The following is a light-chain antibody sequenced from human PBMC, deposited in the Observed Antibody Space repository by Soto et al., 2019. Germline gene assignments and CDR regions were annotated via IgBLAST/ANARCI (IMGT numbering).Light chain of an antibody. V-gene: IGKV3-15*01. CDR1: QSVSSN. J-gene: IGKJ1*01. CDR2: CAS. CDR3: QQYNNWRT. Sequence: IVLTHSPGTLSLSPVERATLSFRASQSVSSNLAWYQQKPGQAPRLLIFCASTRATDIPARFSGSGSGTEFTLTISSLQSEDFAVYYCQQYNNWRTFGQGTKVDIK.